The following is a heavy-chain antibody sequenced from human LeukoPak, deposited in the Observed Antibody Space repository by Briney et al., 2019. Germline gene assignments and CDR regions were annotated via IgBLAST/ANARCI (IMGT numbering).Heavy chain of an antibody. CDR2: IKQDGSEK. J-gene: IGHJ4*02. D-gene: IGHD4-23*01. CDR1: GFTFSSYW. Sequence: GGSLKLSCAASGFTFSSYWMSWVRQAPGKGLEWVANIKQDGSEKYYVDSMKGRFTISRDNAKNSLYLQMNSLRAEDTAVYYCAKDQYYGGYSGGFDYWGQGTLVTVSS. CDR3: AKDQYYGGYSGGFDY. V-gene: IGHV3-7*03.